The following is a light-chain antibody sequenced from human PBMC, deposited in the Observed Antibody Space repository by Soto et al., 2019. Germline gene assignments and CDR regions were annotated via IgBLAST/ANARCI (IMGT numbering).Light chain of an antibody. CDR3: QQYENLPT. Sequence: DVQMTHSPSSLSASVGASVTITCQASQNINNYLNWYQQKPGRAPKLLIYDASNLEAGVPSRFRGSGSGTDFTFTISRLQPEDIATYYCQQYENLPTSGQGTRLEIK. V-gene: IGKV1-33*01. CDR1: QNINNY. CDR2: DAS. J-gene: IGKJ5*01.